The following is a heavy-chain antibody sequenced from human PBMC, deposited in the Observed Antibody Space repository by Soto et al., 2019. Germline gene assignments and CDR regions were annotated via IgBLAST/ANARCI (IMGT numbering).Heavy chain of an antibody. Sequence: SETLSLTCTVSGGSISSYYWSWIRQPPGKGLEWIGYIYYSGSTNYNPSLKSRVTISVGTSKNQFSLKLSSVTAADTAVYYCAKSIDIAVAGDFDYWGQGTLVTVSS. CDR1: GGSISSYY. D-gene: IGHD6-19*01. J-gene: IGHJ4*02. CDR3: AKSIDIAVAGDFDY. CDR2: IYYSGST. V-gene: IGHV4-59*01.